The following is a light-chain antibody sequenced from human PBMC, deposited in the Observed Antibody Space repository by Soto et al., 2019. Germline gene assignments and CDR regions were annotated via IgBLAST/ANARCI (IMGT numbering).Light chain of an antibody. J-gene: IGKJ5*01. CDR1: QSFSTTY. Sequence: EIVSTQSPGTLSLSPGERATLSCRASQSFSTTYLAWYQQKPGQAPRLLIYDASTRATGIPDRFSGSVSGTDFTLTISRLEPEDFALYYCQQYGTSPRTFGPGTRLEIK. CDR3: QQYGTSPRT. V-gene: IGKV3-20*01. CDR2: DAS.